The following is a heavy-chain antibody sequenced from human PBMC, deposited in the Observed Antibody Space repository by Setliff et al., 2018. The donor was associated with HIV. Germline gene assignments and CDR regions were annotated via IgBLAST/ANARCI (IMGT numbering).Heavy chain of an antibody. CDR3: IRGVICSGGNCNYYYYMVV. CDR1: GFTFSDHY. V-gene: IGHV3-72*01. J-gene: IGHJ6*03. D-gene: IGHD2-15*01. Sequence: PGGSLRLSCSASGFTFSDHYMDWVRQAPGKGLEWVGRIRNRANSYTTEYAASVKGRFTISRDDSKNSLSLQINSLRSEDTAVYYCIRGVICSGGNCNYYYYMVVWGKGTTVTVSS. CDR2: IRNRANSYTT.